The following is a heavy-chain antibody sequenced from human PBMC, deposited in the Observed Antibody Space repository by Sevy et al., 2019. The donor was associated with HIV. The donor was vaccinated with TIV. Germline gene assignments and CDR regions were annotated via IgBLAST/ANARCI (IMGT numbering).Heavy chain of an antibody. J-gene: IGHJ4*02. Sequence: GGSLRLSCAASAFTFSSYNMNWVRQAPGKGLEWVSCISGSSNYIYYAESLKGRFIISRDNAKNTLYLQMNSLGADDTAVYYCARGPPDGSYDYFDYWGQGTLVTVSS. CDR2: ISGSSNYI. CDR3: ARGPPDGSYDYFDY. D-gene: IGHD1-26*01. V-gene: IGHV3-21*06. CDR1: AFTFSSYN.